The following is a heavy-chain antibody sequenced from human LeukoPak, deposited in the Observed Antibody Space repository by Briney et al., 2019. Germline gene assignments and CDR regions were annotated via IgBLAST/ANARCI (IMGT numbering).Heavy chain of an antibody. Sequence: RGSLRLSRVVSGFPFISYTMHWVRQAPGKGLEWVAVMSYDGSHKFHADSVKGRFTISRDNSKSTVYLQVNSLGAEETAIYYCARDVGGYAIDYWGQGTLVTVSS. D-gene: IGHD5-12*01. J-gene: IGHJ4*02. CDR1: GFPFISYT. CDR3: ARDVGGYAIDY. CDR2: MSYDGSHK. V-gene: IGHV3-30*04.